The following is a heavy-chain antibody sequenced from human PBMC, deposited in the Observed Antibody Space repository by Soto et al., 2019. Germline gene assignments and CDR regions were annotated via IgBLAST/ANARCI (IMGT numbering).Heavy chain of an antibody. CDR3: AIGYCSGGSRYLDY. CDR1: GGSFCGYD. D-gene: IGHD2-15*01. J-gene: IGHJ4*02. V-gene: IGHV4-34*01. CDR2: INHSGST. Sequence: SETLSLTCAVYGGSFCGYDWSWIRQPPGKGLEWIGEINHSGSTNYNPSLKSRVTISVDTSKNQFSLKLSSVTAADTAVYYCAIGYCSGGSRYLDYWGQGTLLTVSS.